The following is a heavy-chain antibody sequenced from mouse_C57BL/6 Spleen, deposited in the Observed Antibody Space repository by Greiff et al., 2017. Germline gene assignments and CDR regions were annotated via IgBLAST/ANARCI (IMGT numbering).Heavy chain of an antibody. V-gene: IGHV1-50*01. Sequence: QVQLQQPGAELVKPGASVKLSCKASGYTFTSYWMQWVKQRPGQGLEWIGEIDPSDSYTNYNQKFKGKATLTVDTSSSTAYMQLSSLTSEDSAVYYCARGYYSNYYAMDDWGQGTSVTVAS. CDR2: IDPSDSYT. J-gene: IGHJ4*01. CDR1: GYTFTSYW. D-gene: IGHD2-5*01. CDR3: ARGYYSNYYAMDD.